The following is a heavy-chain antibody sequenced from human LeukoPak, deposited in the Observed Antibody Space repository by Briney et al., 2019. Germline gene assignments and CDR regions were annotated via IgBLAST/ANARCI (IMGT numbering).Heavy chain of an antibody. Sequence: SETLSLTCAVYGGSFSGYYWSWIRQPPGKGLEWIGYIYHSGSTYYNPSLKSRVTISVDRSKNQFSLKLSSVTAADTAVYYCARLPEGYGFDYWGQGTLVTVSS. V-gene: IGHV4-34*01. D-gene: IGHD4-17*01. CDR3: ARLPEGYGFDY. CDR2: IYHSGST. J-gene: IGHJ4*02. CDR1: GGSFSGYY.